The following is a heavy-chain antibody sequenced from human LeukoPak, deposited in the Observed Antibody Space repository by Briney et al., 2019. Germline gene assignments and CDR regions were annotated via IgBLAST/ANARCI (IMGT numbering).Heavy chain of an antibody. D-gene: IGHD3-10*01. Sequence: GASVKVSCKVSGYTLTELSMHWVRQAPGKGLEWMGGFDPEDGETIYAQKFQGRVTMTEDTSTDTAYMELSSLRSEDTAVYYCAREGRGYYVSGSLYYFDYWGQGTLVTVSS. J-gene: IGHJ4*02. V-gene: IGHV1-24*01. CDR2: FDPEDGET. CDR1: GYTLTELS. CDR3: AREGRGYYVSGSLYYFDY.